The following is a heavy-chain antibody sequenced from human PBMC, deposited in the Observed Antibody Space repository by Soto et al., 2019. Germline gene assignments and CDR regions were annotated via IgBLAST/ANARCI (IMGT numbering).Heavy chain of an antibody. Sequence: QVQLVQSGAEVKKPGSSVKVSCKASGGTFSTYTITWVRQAPGQGLEWMGRIIPIIGIINYAQKFQGRVTITADKFTGTAYMELTRLRSDDTAVYYCVGDPDSHYIDSHASSYPWGQGTLVTVSS. CDR3: VGDPDSHYIDSHASSYP. CDR2: IIPIIGII. CDR1: GGTFSTYT. D-gene: IGHD3-22*01. V-gene: IGHV1-69*08. J-gene: IGHJ5*02.